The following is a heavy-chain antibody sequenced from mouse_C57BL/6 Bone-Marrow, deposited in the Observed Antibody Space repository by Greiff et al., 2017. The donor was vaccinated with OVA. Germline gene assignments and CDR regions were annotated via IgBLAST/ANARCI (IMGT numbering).Heavy chain of an antibody. D-gene: IGHD2-3*01. CDR2: INPNNGGT. Sequence: VQLQQSGPELVKPGASVKISCKASGYTFTDYYMNWVKQSHGKSLEWIGDINPNNGGTSYNQKFKGKATLTVDKSSSTAYMELRSLTSEDSAVYYCAAYDGYLWYFDVWGTGTTVTVSS. J-gene: IGHJ1*03. CDR1: GYTFTDYY. CDR3: AAYDGYLWYFDV. V-gene: IGHV1-26*01.